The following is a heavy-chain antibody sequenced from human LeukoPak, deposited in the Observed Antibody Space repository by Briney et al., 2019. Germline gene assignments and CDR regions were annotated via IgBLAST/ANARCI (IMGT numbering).Heavy chain of an antibody. J-gene: IGHJ3*02. V-gene: IGHV1-8*01. CDR1: GYTFTSYD. CDR2: MNPNSGNT. Sequence: GASVKVSCKASGYTFTSYDINWVRQATGQGLEWMGWMNPNSGNTGYAQKFQGRVTMTRNTSISTAYMELRSLRSDDTAVYYCARVVAAAMRAFDIWGQGTMVTVSS. CDR3: ARVVAAAMRAFDI. D-gene: IGHD2-15*01.